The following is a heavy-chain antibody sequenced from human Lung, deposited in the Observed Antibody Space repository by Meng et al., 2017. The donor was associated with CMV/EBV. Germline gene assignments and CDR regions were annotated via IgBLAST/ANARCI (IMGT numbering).Heavy chain of an antibody. J-gene: IGHJ4*02. CDR3: ARDRGISGTIFRGDY. Sequence: ASXXVSXQASGYTFTTYGISWVRQAPGQGLEWMGWIGVYDGKTNYAQKLQGRVTMTTDISTTTAYMDLRSLRSDDTAVYYCARDRGISGTIFRGDYWGQGTXVTVSS. D-gene: IGHD1-20*01. V-gene: IGHV1-18*01. CDR2: IGVYDGKT. CDR1: GYTFTTYG.